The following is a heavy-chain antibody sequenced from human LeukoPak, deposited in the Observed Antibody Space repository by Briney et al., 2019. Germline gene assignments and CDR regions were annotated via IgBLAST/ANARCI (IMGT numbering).Heavy chain of an antibody. Sequence: GGPLRLSCAASGFTLSHYWVTGVRQAPGKGVEWVADIKQDGSEKLYVKSVRGRFTVSRDNAKMSLFLQLNSLRAEDTAVYYCARDNGVVHGVYYMDVWGKGTTVTVS. V-gene: IGHV3-7*01. J-gene: IGHJ6*03. D-gene: IGHD3-3*01. CDR1: GFTLSHYW. CDR3: ARDNGVVHGVYYMDV. CDR2: IKQDGSEK.